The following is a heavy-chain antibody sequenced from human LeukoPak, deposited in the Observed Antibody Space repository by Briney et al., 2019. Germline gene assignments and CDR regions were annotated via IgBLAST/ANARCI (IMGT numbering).Heavy chain of an antibody. CDR2: INPNSGGT. J-gene: IGHJ3*02. D-gene: IGHD3-16*02. V-gene: IGHV1-2*02. CDR3: ARDPYDYVWGSYRYHAFDI. CDR1: GYTFTGYY. Sequence: GASVKVSCKASGYTFTGYYMHWVRQAPGQGLEWMGWINPNSGGTNYAQKFQGRVTMTRDTSISTAYMELSRLRSDDTAVYYCARDPYDYVWGSYRYHAFDIWGQGTMVTVSS.